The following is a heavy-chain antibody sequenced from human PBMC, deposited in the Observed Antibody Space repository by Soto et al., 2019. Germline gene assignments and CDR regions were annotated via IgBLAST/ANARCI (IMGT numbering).Heavy chain of an antibody. Sequence: PGGSLRLSCSASGFTFSSYAMHWVRQAPGKGLEYVSAISSNGGSTYYADSVKGRFTISRDNSKNTLYLQMSSLRAEDTAVYYCVRTSRIVHFDYWGQGTLVTVSS. V-gene: IGHV3-64D*06. CDR2: ISSNGGST. D-gene: IGHD1-26*01. CDR1: GFTFSSYA. CDR3: VRTSRIVHFDY. J-gene: IGHJ4*02.